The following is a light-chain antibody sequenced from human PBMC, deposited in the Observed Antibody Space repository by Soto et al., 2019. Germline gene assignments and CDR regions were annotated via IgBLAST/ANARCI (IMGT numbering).Light chain of an antibody. Sequence: DIQMTQSPSSLSASVGDRVTITRQASQDINSYLSWYQQRPGKAPKLLIYDAFTLETGVPSRFSGSGSGTDFIFTISSLQPEDFATYYCQQYDTFPVTFGQGTRLEIK. J-gene: IGKJ5*01. V-gene: IGKV1-33*01. CDR2: DAF. CDR3: QQYDTFPVT. CDR1: QDINSY.